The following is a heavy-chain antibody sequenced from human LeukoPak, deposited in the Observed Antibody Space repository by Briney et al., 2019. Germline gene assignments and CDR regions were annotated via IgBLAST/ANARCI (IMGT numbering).Heavy chain of an antibody. CDR2: IYTSGST. Sequence: PSETLSLTCTVSGGSISSGSYYWSWIRQPAGKGLEWIGRIYTSGSTNYNPSLKSRVTISVDTSKNQFSLKLSSVTAADTAVYYCARGQGYSGYDPPAAFDIWGQGTMVTVSS. D-gene: IGHD5-12*01. J-gene: IGHJ3*02. CDR1: GGSISSGSYY. V-gene: IGHV4-61*02. CDR3: ARGQGYSGYDPPAAFDI.